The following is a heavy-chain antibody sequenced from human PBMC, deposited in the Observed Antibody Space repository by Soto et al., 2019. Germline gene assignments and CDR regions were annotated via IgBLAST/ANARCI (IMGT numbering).Heavy chain of an antibody. CDR1: GGSISSGGYY. CDR2: IYYSGST. Sequence: PSETLSLTCTVSGGSISSGGYYWSWIRQHPGKGLEWIGYIYYSGSTYYNPSLRSRVTISVDTSKNQFSLKLSSVTAADTAVYYCARYGSGECNRGSCYSPFDYWGQGILVTVSS. V-gene: IGHV4-30-4*08. J-gene: IGHJ4*02. CDR3: ARYGSGECNRGSCYSPFDY. D-gene: IGHD2-15*01.